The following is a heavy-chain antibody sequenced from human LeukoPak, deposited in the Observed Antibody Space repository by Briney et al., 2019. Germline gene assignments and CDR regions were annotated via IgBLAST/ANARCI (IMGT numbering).Heavy chain of an antibody. Sequence: ASVKVSCKASGYTFTSYGISWVRQAPGQGLEWMGWISAYNGNTNYAQKLQGRVTMTTDTSTSTAYMELRSLRSDDTAVYCCARDPKLVVVPAAITRDYYYYGMDVWGQGTTVTVSS. D-gene: IGHD2-2*01. CDR2: ISAYNGNT. CDR1: GYTFTSYG. J-gene: IGHJ6*02. CDR3: ARDPKLVVVPAAITRDYYYYGMDV. V-gene: IGHV1-18*01.